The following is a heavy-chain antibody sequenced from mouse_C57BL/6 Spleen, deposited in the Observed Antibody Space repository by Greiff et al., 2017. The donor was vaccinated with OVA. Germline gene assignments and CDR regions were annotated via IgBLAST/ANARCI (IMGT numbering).Heavy chain of an antibody. Sequence: DVMLVESGGGLVQPGGSLKLSCAASGFTFSDYYMYWVRQTPEKRLEWVAYISNGGGSTYYPDTVKGRFTISRDNAKNTLYLQMSRLKSEDTAMYYCARRWLYYYAMDYWGQGTTVTVSS. CDR2: ISNGGGST. J-gene: IGHJ4*01. V-gene: IGHV5-12*01. CDR1: GFTFSDYY. D-gene: IGHD1-1*02. CDR3: ARRWLYYYAMDY.